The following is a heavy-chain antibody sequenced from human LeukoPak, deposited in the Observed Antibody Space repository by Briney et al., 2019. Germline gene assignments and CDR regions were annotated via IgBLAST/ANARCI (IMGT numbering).Heavy chain of an antibody. Sequence: SETLSLTHSVSGGSARSGRSHSAWIRQPPGKGLEWIGYIYYSGSTNYNPSLNSRVSISVDTSKNQFSLTMTSVTAADTAVYYSARGGVSISGLDFTPWAQGTLFTVSS. J-gene: IGHJ5*02. CDR2: IYYSGST. D-gene: IGHD6-13*01. CDR1: GGSARSGRSH. V-gene: IGHV4-61*01. CDR3: ARGGVSISGLDFTP.